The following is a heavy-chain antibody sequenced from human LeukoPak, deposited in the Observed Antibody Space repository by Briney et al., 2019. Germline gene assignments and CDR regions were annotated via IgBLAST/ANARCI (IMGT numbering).Heavy chain of an antibody. J-gene: IGHJ3*02. V-gene: IGHV4-39*01. CDR3: ASFSQSDAFDI. Sequence: PSETLSLTCTGSGGSISSSRYYWAWVRQPPGKGLEWIGNIYYSGSTYSNPSLKSRVTIFVDTSKNQFSLKLSAVTAADTAVYYCASFSQSDAFDIWGQGTVVTVSS. CDR2: IYYSGST. CDR1: GGSISSSRYY.